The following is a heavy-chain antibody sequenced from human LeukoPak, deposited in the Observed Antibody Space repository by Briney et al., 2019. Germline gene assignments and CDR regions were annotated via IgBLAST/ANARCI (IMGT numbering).Heavy chain of an antibody. CDR3: AREKVRRYSSSWYPFDY. Sequence: SETLSLTCTVSGDSISSSNYYWGWIRQPPGKGLEWIGNIYDSGSTYYNPSLKSRVTISVDMSKNQFSLKVSSVTAADTAVYYCAREKVRRYSSSWYPFDYWGQGTLVTVSS. D-gene: IGHD6-13*01. J-gene: IGHJ4*02. CDR2: IYDSGST. CDR1: GDSISSSNYY. V-gene: IGHV4-39*07.